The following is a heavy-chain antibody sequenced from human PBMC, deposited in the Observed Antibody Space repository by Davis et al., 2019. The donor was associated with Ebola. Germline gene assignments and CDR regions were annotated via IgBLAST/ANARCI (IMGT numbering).Heavy chain of an antibody. CDR2: ISSSGSTI. J-gene: IGHJ6*02. V-gene: IGHV3-48*04. D-gene: IGHD2-2*01. CDR3: ARWGRYIVVVPAATDYYYGMDV. CDR1: GFTFSSYW. Sequence: PGGSLRLSCAASGFTFSSYWMSWVRQAPGKGLEWVSYISSSGSTIYYADSVKGRFTISRDNAKNSLYLQMNSLRAEDTAVYYCARWGRYIVVVPAATDYYYGMDVWGQGTTVTVSS.